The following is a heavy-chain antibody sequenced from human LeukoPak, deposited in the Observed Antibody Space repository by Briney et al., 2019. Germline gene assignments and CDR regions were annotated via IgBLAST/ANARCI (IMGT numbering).Heavy chain of an antibody. Sequence: GGSLRLSCATSGFTFTTYGINWVRQAPGKGLEWVSYISNSAILYADSVKGRFTISRDNARNSLYLQVNSLRVEDTAVYYCAIIGCYRGVCHFDVWGQGTMVAVPS. CDR1: GFTFTTYG. CDR2: ISNSAI. CDR3: AIIGCYRGVCHFDV. D-gene: IGHD3-10*01. V-gene: IGHV3-48*01. J-gene: IGHJ3*01.